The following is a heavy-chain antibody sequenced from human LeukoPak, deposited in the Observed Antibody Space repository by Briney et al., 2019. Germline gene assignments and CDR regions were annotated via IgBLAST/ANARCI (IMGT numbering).Heavy chain of an antibody. D-gene: IGHD3-3*01. J-gene: IGHJ5*02. CDR1: GYTFTSYD. CDR2: MNPNSGNT. CDR3: ARGFFTLFGVVPTHRSYNWFDP. V-gene: IGHV1-8*01. Sequence: GASVKVSCKASGYTFTSYDINWVRQATGQGLEWMGWMNPNSGNTGYAQKFQGRVTMTRNTSISTAYMELSSLRSEDPAVYYCARGFFTLFGVVPTHRSYNWFDPWGQGTLVTVSS.